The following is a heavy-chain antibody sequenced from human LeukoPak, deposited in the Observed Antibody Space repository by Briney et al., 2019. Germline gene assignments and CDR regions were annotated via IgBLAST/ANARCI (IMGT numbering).Heavy chain of an antibody. CDR1: GFTFISYD. V-gene: IGHV3-13*01. Sequence: GGSLRLSCAASGFTFISYDMHWVRQATGGGLEWVSAIGTGGDTYYPGSVKGRFTISRENAKSSLYLQMNSLRAGDTAVYYCVREGDGYSFFDYWGQGTLATVSS. CDR2: IGTGGDT. CDR3: VREGDGYSFFDY. J-gene: IGHJ4*02. D-gene: IGHD5-24*01.